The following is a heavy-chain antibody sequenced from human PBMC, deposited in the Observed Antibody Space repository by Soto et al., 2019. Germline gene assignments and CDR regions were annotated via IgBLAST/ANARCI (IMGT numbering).Heavy chain of an antibody. CDR1: GYAFTTYG. CDR2: ISAHNGST. CDR3: ARGRYGDY. V-gene: IGHV1-18*01. J-gene: IGHJ4*02. Sequence: QVHLVQSGAEVKKPGASVKVSCKGSGYAFTTYGITWVRQAPGQGLEWMGWISAHNGSTNYAQKLQGRVTVTRHTSTSTAYMELRSLRSDDTAVYYCARGRYGDYWGQGALVTVSS. D-gene: IGHD1-1*01.